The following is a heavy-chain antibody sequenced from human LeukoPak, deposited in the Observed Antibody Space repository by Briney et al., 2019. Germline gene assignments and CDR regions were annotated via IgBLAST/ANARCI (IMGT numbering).Heavy chain of an antibody. Sequence: GSSVKVSCKASGGTFSSYAISWVRQAPGQGLEWMGRIIPILGIANYAQKFQGRVTITADKSTSTAYMGLSSLRSEDTAVYYCARDTMIVVGPIYYFDYWGQGTLVTVSS. CDR1: GGTFSSYA. V-gene: IGHV1-69*04. J-gene: IGHJ4*02. CDR2: IIPILGIA. D-gene: IGHD3-22*01. CDR3: ARDTMIVVGPIYYFDY.